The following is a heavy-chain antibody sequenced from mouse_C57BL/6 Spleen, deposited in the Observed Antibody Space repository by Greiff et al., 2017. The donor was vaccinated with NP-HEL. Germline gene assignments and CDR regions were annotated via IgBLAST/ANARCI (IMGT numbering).Heavy chain of an antibody. Sequence: QVQLQQPGAELVRPGSSVKLSCKASGYTFTSYWMDWVKQRPGQGLEWIGNIYPSDSETHYNQKFKDKATLTVDKSSSTAYMQLSSLTSEDSAVYYCARYGPGGAMDYWGQGTSVTVSS. CDR3: ARYGPGGAMDY. V-gene: IGHV1-61*01. D-gene: IGHD1-2*01. CDR1: GYTFTSYW. J-gene: IGHJ4*01. CDR2: IYPSDSET.